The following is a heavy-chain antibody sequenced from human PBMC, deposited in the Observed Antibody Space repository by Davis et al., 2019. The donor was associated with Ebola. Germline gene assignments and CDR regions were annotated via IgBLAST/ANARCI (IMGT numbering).Heavy chain of an antibody. CDR2: ISYSGSA. CDR3: ARGGRYYGSGSYYNSRYYFDY. Sequence: SETLSLTCTVSGGSISSYYWSWIRQPPGKGLEWIGSISYSGSAYYNPSLKSRVTISVDTSKNQFSLKLSSVTAADTAVYYCARGGRYYGSGSYYNSRYYFDYWGQGTLVTVSS. V-gene: IGHV4-39*01. D-gene: IGHD3-10*01. J-gene: IGHJ4*02. CDR1: GGSISSYY.